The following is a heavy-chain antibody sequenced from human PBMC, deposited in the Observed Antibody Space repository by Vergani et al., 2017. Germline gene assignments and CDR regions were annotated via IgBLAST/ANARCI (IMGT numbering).Heavy chain of an antibody. CDR3: AKDLLGSGWYETDY. D-gene: IGHD6-19*01. Sequence: EVQLLESGGGLVQPGGSLRLSCAASGFTFSSYAMSWVRQAPGKGLEWVSAISGSGGSTYYAESVKGRFTISRDNSKNTLYLQMNSLRAEDTAVYYCAKDLLGSGWYETDYWGQGTLVTVSS. CDR1: GFTFSSYA. J-gene: IGHJ4*02. CDR2: ISGSGGST. V-gene: IGHV3-23*01.